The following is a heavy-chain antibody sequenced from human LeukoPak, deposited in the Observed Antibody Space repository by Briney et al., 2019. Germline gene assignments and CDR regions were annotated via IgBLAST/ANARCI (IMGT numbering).Heavy chain of an antibody. J-gene: IGHJ3*02. Sequence: ASVKVSCKASGYTFTGYYMHSVRQAPGHGLEWMGWINPNSGGTNYAQKFQGRVTMARNTTISTAYIELSRLRSDDTAVYYCARDRVGGNAYDGFDIWGQGTMVTVSS. CDR3: ARDRVGGNAYDGFDI. CDR1: GYTFTGYY. CDR2: INPNSGGT. V-gene: IGHV1-2*02. D-gene: IGHD4-23*01.